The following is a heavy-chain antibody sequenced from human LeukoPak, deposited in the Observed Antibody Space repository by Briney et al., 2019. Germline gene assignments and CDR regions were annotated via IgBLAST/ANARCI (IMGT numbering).Heavy chain of an antibody. J-gene: IGHJ4*02. V-gene: IGHV4-59*08. D-gene: IGHD6-13*01. CDR2: IYHSGST. CDR1: GGSINSDY. Sequence: SETLSLTCTVSGGSINSDYWSWIRQPPGKGLEWIGYIYHSGSTNYNPSLKSRVIISLDTSKNQFSLKLSPVTAADTAVYYCARQGRYMAAAGYPNFDYWGQGILVTVSS. CDR3: ARQGRYMAAAGYPNFDY.